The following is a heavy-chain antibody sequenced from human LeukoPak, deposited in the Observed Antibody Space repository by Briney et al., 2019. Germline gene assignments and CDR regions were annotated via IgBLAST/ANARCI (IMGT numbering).Heavy chain of an antibody. J-gene: IGHJ3*02. V-gene: IGHV3-23*01. CDR2: ISGSGGST. Sequence: GGSLRLSCAASGFTFSSYAMSWVRQAPGKGLEWVSAISGSGGSTYYADSVKGRFTISRDNSKNTLYLQMNSLRAEDTAVYYCAKDYHNCSSTSCYPDAFDIWGQGTMVTVSS. CDR3: AKDYHNCSSTSCYPDAFDI. D-gene: IGHD2-2*01. CDR1: GFTFSSYA.